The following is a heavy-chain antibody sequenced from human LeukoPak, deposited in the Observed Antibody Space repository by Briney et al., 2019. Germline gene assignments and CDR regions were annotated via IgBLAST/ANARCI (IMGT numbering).Heavy chain of an antibody. D-gene: IGHD5-18*01. CDR3: ARDLIVDTAMYGYYYYGMDV. Sequence: GGSLRLSCAASGFTFSSYAMHWVRQAPGKGLEWVAVISYDGSNKYYADSVKGRFTISRDNSKNTLYLQMNSLRAEDTAVYYCARDLIVDTAMYGYYYYGMDVWGQGTTVTVSS. J-gene: IGHJ6*02. CDR1: GFTFSSYA. CDR2: ISYDGSNK. V-gene: IGHV3-30-3*01.